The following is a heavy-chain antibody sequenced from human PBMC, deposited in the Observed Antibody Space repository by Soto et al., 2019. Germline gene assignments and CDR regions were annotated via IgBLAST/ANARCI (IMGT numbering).Heavy chain of an antibody. CDR2: ISAYNGNT. J-gene: IGHJ5*02. CDR1: GYTFTSYG. Sequence: GASVKVSCKASGYTFTSYGTSWVRQAPGQGLEWMGWISAYNGNTNYAQKLQGRVTMTTDTSTSTAYMELRSLRSDDTAVYYCAKEYYDFWSGYYLVFDPWGQGTLVTVS. CDR3: AKEYYDFWSGYYLVFDP. V-gene: IGHV1-18*01. D-gene: IGHD3-3*01.